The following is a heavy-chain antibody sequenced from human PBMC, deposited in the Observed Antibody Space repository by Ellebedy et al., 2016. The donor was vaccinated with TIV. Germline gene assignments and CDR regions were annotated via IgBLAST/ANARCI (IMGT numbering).Heavy chain of an antibody. V-gene: IGHV4-59*01. D-gene: IGHD6-6*01. J-gene: IGHJ4*02. CDR1: GGSISSYY. CDR3: ARGSQQLVRL. CDR2: IYYSGST. Sequence: GSLRLSCTVSGGSISSYYWSWIRQPPGKGLEWIGYIYYSGSTNYNPSLKSRVTISVDTSKNQFSLKLSSVTAADTAVYYCARGSQQLVRLWGQGTLVTVSS.